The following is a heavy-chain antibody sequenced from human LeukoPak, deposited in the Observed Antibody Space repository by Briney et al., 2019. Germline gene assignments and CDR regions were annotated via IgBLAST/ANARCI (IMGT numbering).Heavy chain of an antibody. V-gene: IGHV1-18*01. CDR1: GYTFTSYG. CDR2: ISAYNGNT. D-gene: IGHD1-26*01. CDR3: ARVPRSGSYYYFDY. Sequence: AASVKVSCKASGYTFTSYGISWVRQAPGQGLEWMGWISAYNGNTNYAQKLQGRVTMTTDTSTSTAYMELRSLRSDDTAVYYCARVPRSGSYYYFDYWGQGTMVTVSS. J-gene: IGHJ4*02.